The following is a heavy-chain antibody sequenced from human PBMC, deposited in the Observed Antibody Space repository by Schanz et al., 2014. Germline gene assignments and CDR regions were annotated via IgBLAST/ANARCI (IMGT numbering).Heavy chain of an antibody. Sequence: EVQLLESGVGLVQHCLPERLSYAASCFTFSSYAMSWVRQAPGKGLEWVSALSGSGGSTYYADSVKGRFTISRDKSKNTVYLEMSSLRAEDTAVYYGAKQMHDDIVNVTRKWGEGSRVTVFS. CDR1: CFTFSSYA. D-gene: IGHD3-9*01. V-gene: IGHV3-23*01. CDR2: LSGSGGST. J-gene: IGHJ4*02. CDR3: AKQMHDDIVNVTRK.